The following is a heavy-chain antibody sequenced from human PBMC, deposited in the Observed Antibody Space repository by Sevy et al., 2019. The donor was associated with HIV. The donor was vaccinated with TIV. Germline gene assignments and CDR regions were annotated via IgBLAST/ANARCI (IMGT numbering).Heavy chain of an antibody. D-gene: IGHD5-12*01. CDR1: GGSISSYY. Sequence: SETLSLTCTVSGGSISSYYWSWIRQPPGKGLEWIGYIYYSGSTNYNPSLKSRVTISVDTYKNQFSLKLSSVTAAYTAVYYCARAVRVATQYYFDYWGQGTLVTVSS. J-gene: IGHJ4*02. CDR2: IYYSGST. CDR3: ARAVRVATQYYFDY. V-gene: IGHV4-59*01.